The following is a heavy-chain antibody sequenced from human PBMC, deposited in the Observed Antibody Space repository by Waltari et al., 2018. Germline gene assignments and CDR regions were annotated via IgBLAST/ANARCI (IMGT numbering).Heavy chain of an antibody. V-gene: IGHV1-2*02. CDR2: INPNSGAT. CDR3: ARAPNYYGGSGYQEGFDI. J-gene: IGHJ3*02. CDR1: EDTLSGYY. D-gene: IGHD3-22*01. Sequence: QVQLVQSGAEVKKPGASMIVSCKASEDTLSGYYIHWVRQAPGQGLEWMGWINPNSGATNYAQKFQGRVTMTRDTSTSTGYMELSRLKSDDTAVYYCARAPNYYGGSGYQEGFDIWGQGTMVTVSS.